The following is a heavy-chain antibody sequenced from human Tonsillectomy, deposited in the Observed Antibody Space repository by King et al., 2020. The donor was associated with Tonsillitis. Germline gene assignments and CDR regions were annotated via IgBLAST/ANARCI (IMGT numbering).Heavy chain of an antibody. D-gene: IGHD2-15*01. J-gene: IGHJ3*02. CDR1: GFTFSSYG. Sequence: VQLVESGGGVVQPGRSLRLSCAASGFTFSSYGMHWVRQAPGKGLGWVAVISYVGSNKYYADSVKGRFTISRANSKNTRYLQMNSLRAEDTAVYYCAKDYVIAEAYHGAFYIWGQGTMVTVSS. V-gene: IGHV3-30*18. CDR3: AKDYVIAEAYHGAFYI. CDR2: ISYVGSNK.